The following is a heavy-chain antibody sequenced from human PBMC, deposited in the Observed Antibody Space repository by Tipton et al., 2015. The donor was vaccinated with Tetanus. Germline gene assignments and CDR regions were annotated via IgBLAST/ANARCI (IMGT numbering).Heavy chain of an antibody. CDR2: IYYSGST. V-gene: IGHV4-59*01. Sequence: TLSLTCTVSGGSISSYYWSWIRQPPGKGLEWIGYIYYSGSTNYNPSLKSRVTISVDTSKNQFSLKLSSVTAADTAVYYCARERGVTGKGVVDYWGQGTLVTVSS. CDR1: GGSISSYY. J-gene: IGHJ4*02. D-gene: IGHD1-20*01. CDR3: ARERGVTGKGVVDY.